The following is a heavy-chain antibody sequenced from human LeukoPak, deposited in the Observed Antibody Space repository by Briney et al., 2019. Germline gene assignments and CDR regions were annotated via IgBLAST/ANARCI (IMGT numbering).Heavy chain of an antibody. CDR3: ARVGYTSGWYRN. D-gene: IGHD6-19*01. Sequence: GGSLRLSCAASGFTFSSYSMNWVRQAPGKGLEWVSSISRSSSYIYYADSVKGRFTISRDNAKNSLYLQMNSLRAEDTAVYYCARVGYTSGWYRNWGQGTLVTVSS. CDR1: GFTFSSYS. CDR2: ISRSSSYI. V-gene: IGHV3-21*01. J-gene: IGHJ4*02.